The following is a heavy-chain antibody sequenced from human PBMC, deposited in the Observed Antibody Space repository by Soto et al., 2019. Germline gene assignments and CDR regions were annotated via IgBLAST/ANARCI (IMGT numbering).Heavy chain of an antibody. V-gene: IGHV3-53*01. J-gene: IGHJ3*02. D-gene: IGHD2-15*01. CDR2: IYSGGST. Sequence: GGSLRLSCAASGFTVSSNYMSWVRQAPGKGLEWVSVIYSGGSTYYADSVKGRFTISRDNSKNTLYLQMNSLRAEDTAVYYCAREGVCSGGSCYSGDAFDIWGQGTMVTVSS. CDR3: AREGVCSGGSCYSGDAFDI. CDR1: GFTVSSNY.